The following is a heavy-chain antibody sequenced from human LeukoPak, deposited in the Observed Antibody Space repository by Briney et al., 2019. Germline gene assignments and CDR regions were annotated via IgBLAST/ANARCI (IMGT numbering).Heavy chain of an antibody. CDR2: ISGSGGST. D-gene: IGHD2-21*02. CDR1: GFTFSTYA. CDR3: ARDIYCGGDCYNGMDV. Sequence: GGSLRLSCAASGFTFSTYAMSWVRQAPGKGLEWVSGISGSGGSTYYADSVKGRFTISRDNAKNSLYVQMNSLRAEDTAVYYCARDIYCGGDCYNGMDVWGQGTTVTVSS. V-gene: IGHV3-23*01. J-gene: IGHJ6*02.